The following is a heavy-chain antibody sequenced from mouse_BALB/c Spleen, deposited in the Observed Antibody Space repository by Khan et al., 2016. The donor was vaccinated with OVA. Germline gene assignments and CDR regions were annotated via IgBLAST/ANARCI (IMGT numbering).Heavy chain of an antibody. Sequence: VQLQQSGPGLVNPSQSLSLTCTVTGYSITSDYAWNWNRQFPGNKLEWLCYINYSGSTNYNPALKSRISITRDTSKNQSFLQLNTMTTEDTATYYCARDGTRYNYAMDYWGQGTSVTVSS. CDR2: INYSGST. CDR1: GYSITSDYA. CDR3: ARDGTRYNYAMDY. J-gene: IGHJ4*01. D-gene: IGHD2-1*01. V-gene: IGHV3-2*02.